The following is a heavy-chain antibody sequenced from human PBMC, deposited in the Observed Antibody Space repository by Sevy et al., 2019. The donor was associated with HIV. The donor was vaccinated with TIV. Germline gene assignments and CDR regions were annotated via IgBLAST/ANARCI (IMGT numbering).Heavy chain of an antibody. Sequence: ASVKVSCKASGYTFTSYDINWVRQATGQGLEWMGWMNPNSGNTGYAQKFQGRVTMTRNTSISTAYMELSSLRSEDTAVYYCARSYYDFWSGYYVYYYYGMGVWGQGTTVTVSS. J-gene: IGHJ6*02. CDR2: MNPNSGNT. D-gene: IGHD3-3*01. V-gene: IGHV1-8*01. CDR1: GYTFTSYD. CDR3: ARSYYDFWSGYYVYYYYGMGV.